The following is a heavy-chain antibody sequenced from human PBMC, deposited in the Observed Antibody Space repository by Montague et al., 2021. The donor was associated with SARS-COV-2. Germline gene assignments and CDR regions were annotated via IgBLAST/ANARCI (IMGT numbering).Heavy chain of an antibody. CDR1: GASFSGYY. J-gene: IGHJ5*02. D-gene: IGHD2/OR15-2a*01. V-gene: IGHV4-34*01. CDR3: ATGSHIYATRGLRTGWFDP. Sequence: SETLSLTCTVSGASFSGYYWTWIRQSPGRGLEWIGVVIHSGKTSSNPSLQSRLTMSVVTNTKQFSLRLSSVTAAATAVYFCATGSHIYATRGLRTGWFDPWGQGTLVTVSS. CDR2: VIHSGKT.